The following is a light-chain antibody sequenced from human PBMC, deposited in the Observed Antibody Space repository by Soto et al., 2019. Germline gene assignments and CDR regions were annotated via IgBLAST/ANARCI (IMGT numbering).Light chain of an antibody. Sequence: QPVLTQSPSASASLGASVKLTCTLSSGHSSYAIEWHQQQPEKGPRYLMKLNSDGSHSKGDGIPDRFSGSSSGAERYLTISSLQSEDEADCYCQTWGTGIRVFGGGTKLTVL. J-gene: IGLJ3*02. CDR2: LNSDGSH. CDR3: QTWGTGIRV. V-gene: IGLV4-69*01. CDR1: SGHSSYA.